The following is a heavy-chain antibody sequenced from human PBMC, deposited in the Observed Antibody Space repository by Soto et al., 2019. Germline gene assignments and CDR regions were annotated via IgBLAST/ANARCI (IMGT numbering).Heavy chain of an antibody. J-gene: IGHJ6*03. V-gene: IGHV4-59*01. Sequence: SETLSLTCTVSGGSISSYYWSWIRQPPGKGLEWIGYIYDSGSTNYNPSLKSRVTMSVDTSKNQFSLKLSSVTAADTAVYYCARGKWSIYYYYYYMDVWGKGTTVTVSS. CDR1: GGSISSYY. D-gene: IGHD1-26*01. CDR2: IYDSGST. CDR3: ARGKWSIYYYYYYMDV.